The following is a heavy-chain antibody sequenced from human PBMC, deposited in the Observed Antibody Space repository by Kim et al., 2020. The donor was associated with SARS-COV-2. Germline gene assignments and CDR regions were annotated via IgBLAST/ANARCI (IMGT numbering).Heavy chain of an antibody. Sequence: SETLSLTCAVYGGSFSGYYWSWIRQPPGKGLEWIGEINHSGSTNYNPSLKSRVTISVDTSKNQFSLKLSSVTAADTAVYYCATVHYYGSGSIDYWGQGTLVTVSS. D-gene: IGHD3-10*01. J-gene: IGHJ4*02. CDR1: GGSFSGYY. CDR2: INHSGST. V-gene: IGHV4-34*01. CDR3: ATVHYYGSGSIDY.